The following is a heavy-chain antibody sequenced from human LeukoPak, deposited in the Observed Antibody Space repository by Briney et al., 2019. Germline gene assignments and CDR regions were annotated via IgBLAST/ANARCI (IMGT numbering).Heavy chain of an antibody. CDR1: GFTFNDYR. J-gene: IGHJ6*02. D-gene: IGHD2-21*01. CDR3: ARDLYSYYAMDV. V-gene: IGHV3-21*01. CDR2: ISSSNTYT. Sequence: GGSLRLPCAAPGFTFNDYRMNWFRQAPGKGLEWVSSISSSNTYTYYADSVKGRFTISRDNAKNSLYLQMNSLRAEDTAVYYCARDLYSYYAMDVWGQGTTVTVSS.